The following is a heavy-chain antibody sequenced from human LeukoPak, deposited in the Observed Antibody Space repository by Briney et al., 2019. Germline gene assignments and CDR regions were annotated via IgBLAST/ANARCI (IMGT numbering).Heavy chain of an antibody. Sequence: GESLKISCKTSGYSFTSYWIGWVRQMPGKGQEWMGIIYPSDSDTRYSPSFQGQVTISADRSITTAYLQWSSLKASDTAIYYCARRLKISQGGTTDYWGQGTLVTVSS. CDR1: GYSFTSYW. CDR2: IYPSDSDT. J-gene: IGHJ4*02. D-gene: IGHD1-1*01. CDR3: ARRLKISQGGTTDY. V-gene: IGHV5-51*01.